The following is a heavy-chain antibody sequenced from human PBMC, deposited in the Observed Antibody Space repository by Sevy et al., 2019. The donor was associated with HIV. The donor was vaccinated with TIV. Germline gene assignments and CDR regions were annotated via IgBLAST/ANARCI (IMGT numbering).Heavy chain of an antibody. V-gene: IGHV3-23*01. D-gene: IGHD3-10*01. CDR3: AKEVSAHSYSEY. CDR2: IGGGADYT. Sequence: GGSLRLSCVTSGFTFSSYAMSWVRQTPGKGLEWVAAIGGGADYTYYADSVKGRFTISRDNSKNTLYLQLNGLRAEDTAVSYCAKEVSAHSYSEYWGQGTLVTVSS. CDR1: GFTFSSYA. J-gene: IGHJ4*02.